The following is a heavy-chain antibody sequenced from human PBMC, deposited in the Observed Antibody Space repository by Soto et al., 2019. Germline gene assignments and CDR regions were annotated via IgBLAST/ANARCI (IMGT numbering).Heavy chain of an antibody. CDR2: IYWDDDK. J-gene: IGHJ4*02. CDR1: GFSLSTSGVG. V-gene: IGHV2-5*02. CDR3: AHSLEPLAAAGLDY. D-gene: IGHD6-13*01. Sequence: QITLKESGPTLVKPTQTLTLTSTFSGFSLSTSGVGVGWIRQPPGKALEWLALIYWDDDKRYSPSLKSRLTITKDTSKNQVVLTMTNMDPVDTATYYCAHSLEPLAAAGLDYWGQGTLVTVSS.